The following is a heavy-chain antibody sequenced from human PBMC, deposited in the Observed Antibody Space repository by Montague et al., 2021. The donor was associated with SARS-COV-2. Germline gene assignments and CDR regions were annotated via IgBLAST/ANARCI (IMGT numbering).Heavy chain of an antibody. CDR1: GGSITRNYY. CDR2: VYYSRSS. CDR3: VRDPAPSGSGTFYDY. Sequence: SETLSLTCTVSGGSITRNYYWGWIRQPPGKGLEWIGYVYYSRSSXXNPSLRGRVSIAVDTSKNQFSLRLSTVTAADTAIYYCVRDPAPSGSGTFYDYWGQGTLVAVSS. D-gene: IGHD1-26*01. V-gene: IGHV4-59*01. J-gene: IGHJ4*02.